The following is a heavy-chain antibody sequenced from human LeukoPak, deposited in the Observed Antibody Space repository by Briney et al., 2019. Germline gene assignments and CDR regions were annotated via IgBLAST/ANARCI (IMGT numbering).Heavy chain of an antibody. CDR2: INPSGDPT. CDR3: ARYNRQKLAGFDP. CDR1: GYTFTSYY. D-gene: IGHD6-13*01. J-gene: IGHJ5*02. Sequence: ASVKVSCKASGYTFTSYYMHWVRQAPGQGLEWVGIINPSGDPTTYAQKFQGRVTMTSDMSTSTVYMELSSLRSEDTAVYYCARYNRQKLAGFDPWGQGTLVTVSS. V-gene: IGHV1-46*01.